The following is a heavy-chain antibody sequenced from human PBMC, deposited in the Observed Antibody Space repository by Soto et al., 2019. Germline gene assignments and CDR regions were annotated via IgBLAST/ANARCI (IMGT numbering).Heavy chain of an antibody. Sequence: EVQLVETGGGLIQPGGSLRLSCAASAFTVRSNYMSWVRQAPGKGLEWVSTISSDGGTYYTDSVKGRFAISRDNSKNTLYLQMNSLTAEDTAVYYCARDEMSVAGSADYWGQGTLVTVSS. V-gene: IGHV3-53*02. J-gene: IGHJ4*02. CDR3: ARDEMSVAGSADY. D-gene: IGHD6-19*01. CDR1: AFTVRSNY. CDR2: ISSDGGT.